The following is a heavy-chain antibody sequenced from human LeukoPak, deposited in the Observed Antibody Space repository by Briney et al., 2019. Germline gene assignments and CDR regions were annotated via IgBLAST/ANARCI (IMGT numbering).Heavy chain of an antibody. CDR1: GGSFSSGSYF. Sequence: SQTLSLTCTVSGGSFSSGSYFWNWIRQPAGKGLEWIGRIYTSGSTDYNPSLKSRVTISLDTSKNQFSLKLSSVTAADTAVYYCARGGYYDSSGSRDAFDIWGQGTMVTVSS. V-gene: IGHV4-61*02. CDR3: ARGGYYDSSGSRDAFDI. J-gene: IGHJ3*02. CDR2: IYTSGST. D-gene: IGHD3-22*01.